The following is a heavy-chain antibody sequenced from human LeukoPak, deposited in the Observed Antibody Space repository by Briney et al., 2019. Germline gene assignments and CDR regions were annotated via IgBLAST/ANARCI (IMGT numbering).Heavy chain of an antibody. Sequence: GGSLRLSCAVSGLIFRSYWMSWVRQAPGKGLEWVANINQDGSEKYFVDSVKGRFTISRDNAKNSLHLQMNTLRAEDTAVYYCARERDGRFFDYWGQGTLVTVSS. V-gene: IGHV3-7*01. CDR1: GLIFRSYW. J-gene: IGHJ4*02. CDR3: ARERDGRFFDY. D-gene: IGHD5-24*01. CDR2: INQDGSEK.